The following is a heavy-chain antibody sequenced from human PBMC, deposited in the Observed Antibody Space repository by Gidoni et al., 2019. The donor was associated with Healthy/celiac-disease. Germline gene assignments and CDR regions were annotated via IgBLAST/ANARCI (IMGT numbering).Heavy chain of an antibody. CDR2: IIPIFGTA. J-gene: IGHJ5*02. Sequence: QVQLVQSGAGVKKPGSSVKVSCKASGGTFSSYAISWVQQAPGQGLEWMGGIIPIFGTANYAQKFQGRVTITADESTSTAYMELSSLRSEDTAVYYCARTKVVNSTPYNWFDPWGQGTLVTVSS. CDR3: ARTKVVNSTPYNWFDP. CDR1: GGTFSSYA. D-gene: IGHD3-16*02. V-gene: IGHV1-69*01.